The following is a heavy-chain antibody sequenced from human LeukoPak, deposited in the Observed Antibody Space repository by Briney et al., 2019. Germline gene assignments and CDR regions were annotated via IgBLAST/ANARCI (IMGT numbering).Heavy chain of an antibody. Sequence: PGGSLRLSCAASGFTFDDYGMSWVRQAPGKGLEWVSGINWNGGSTGYADSVKGRFTISRDNAKNSLYLQMNSLRAEDTALYYCARVPSVSYYYGSGSPRGRFDPWGQGTLVTVSS. CDR3: ARVPSVSYYYGSGSPRGRFDP. CDR2: INWNGGST. J-gene: IGHJ5*02. D-gene: IGHD3-10*01. V-gene: IGHV3-20*04. CDR1: GFTFDDYG.